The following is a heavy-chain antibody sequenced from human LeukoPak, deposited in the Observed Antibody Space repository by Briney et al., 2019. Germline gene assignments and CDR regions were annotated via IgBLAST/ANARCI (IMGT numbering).Heavy chain of an antibody. CDR3: ARGYSIKGFVHTGYEDAFDI. CDR2: IYSGGST. J-gene: IGHJ3*02. V-gene: IGHV3-66*01. Sequence: GGSLRLSCAASGFIFSNFAMTWVRQAPGKGLEWVSVIYSGGSTYYADSVKGRFTISRDNSKNTLYLQMNSLRAEDTAVYYCARGYSIKGFVHTGYEDAFDIWGQGTMVTVSS. CDR1: GFIFSNFA. D-gene: IGHD5-18*01.